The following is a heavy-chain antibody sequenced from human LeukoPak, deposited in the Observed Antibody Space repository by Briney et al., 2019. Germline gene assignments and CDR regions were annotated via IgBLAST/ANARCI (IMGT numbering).Heavy chain of an antibody. D-gene: IGHD3-3*01. J-gene: IGHJ5*02. V-gene: IGHV4-59*01. CDR2: IYYSGST. Sequence: SETLSLTCTVSGGSISSYYWSWIRQPPGKGLEWIGYIYYSGSTNYNPSLKSRVTISVDTSKNQFSLKLSSVTAADTAVYYCARVSSSRYDFWSGYPGSLNWFDPWGQGTLVTVSS. CDR1: GGSISSYY. CDR3: ARVSSSRYDFWSGYPGSLNWFDP.